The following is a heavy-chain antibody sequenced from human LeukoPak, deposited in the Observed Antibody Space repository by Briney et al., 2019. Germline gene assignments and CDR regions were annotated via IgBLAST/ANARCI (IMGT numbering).Heavy chain of an antibody. V-gene: IGHV3-48*01. D-gene: IGHD1-20*01. CDR3: ARGNNYSFDY. J-gene: IGHJ4*02. CDR2: MSSGDT. Sequence: GGTLTLSCAASGFTSSSYSMNWVRQAPGQELEAVTYMSSGDTYYAHTVKGRFTISRDNAKNSLYLQMNSLRSEDTAVYYCARGNNYSFDYWGQGTLVTVSA. CDR1: GFTSSSYS.